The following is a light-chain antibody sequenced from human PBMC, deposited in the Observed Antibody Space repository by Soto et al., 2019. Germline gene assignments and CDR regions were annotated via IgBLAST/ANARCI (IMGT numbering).Light chain of an antibody. V-gene: IGKV3-15*01. CDR2: GAS. CDR3: QHYYNWPRT. CDR1: QSVSRN. J-gene: IGKJ1*01. Sequence: EIVMTQYPATLSVSPGERATVSCRASQSVSRNLAWYQQKPGQAPRLLIYGASSRATGIPGRFSGSGSGTEFTLTISSLQSEDFAVYYCQHYYNWPRTFGQGTKVDIK.